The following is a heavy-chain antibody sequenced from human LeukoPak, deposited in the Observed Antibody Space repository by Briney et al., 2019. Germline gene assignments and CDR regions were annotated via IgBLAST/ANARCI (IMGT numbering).Heavy chain of an antibody. D-gene: IGHD3-22*01. CDR2: INSDGSST. CDR3: ANSLHYDGEGYQIDR. CDR1: GFTFSSYW. Sequence: GGSLRLSCAASGFTFSSYWMHWVRQAPGKGLVWVSRINSDGSSTSYADSVKGRFTISRDSAKNTLYLQMNSLRAEDTAVYYCANSLHYDGEGYQIDRWGQGTLVTVSS. J-gene: IGHJ5*02. V-gene: IGHV3-74*01.